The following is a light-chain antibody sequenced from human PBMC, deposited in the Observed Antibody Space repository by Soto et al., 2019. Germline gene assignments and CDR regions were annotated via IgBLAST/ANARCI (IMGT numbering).Light chain of an antibody. CDR3: MQTTQFPTLT. J-gene: IGKJ1*01. V-gene: IGKV2-24*01. Sequence: DIVMTQTPLSSPVTLGQPASISCRSSQSLVHSDGNTYLNWLQQRPGQPPRLLIYKISNRLSGVPDRFSGSGAGTEFTLKISRVEAEDVGVYYCMQTTQFPTLTFGQGTKVEIK. CDR1: QSLVHSDGNTY. CDR2: KIS.